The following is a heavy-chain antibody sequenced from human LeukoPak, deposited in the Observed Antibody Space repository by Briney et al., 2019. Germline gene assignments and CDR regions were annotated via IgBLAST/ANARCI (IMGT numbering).Heavy chain of an antibody. Sequence: PSETLSLTCTVSGCSISSYYWSWIRQPPGKGLEWIGYIYYSGSTNYNPSLKSRVTISVDTSKNQFSLKLSSGTAADTAVYYCARGGAYYYGSGGYYYYGMDVWGKGTTVTVSS. CDR2: IYYSGST. CDR3: ARGGAYYYGSGGYYYYGMDV. V-gene: IGHV4-59*01. J-gene: IGHJ6*04. D-gene: IGHD3-10*01. CDR1: GCSISSYY.